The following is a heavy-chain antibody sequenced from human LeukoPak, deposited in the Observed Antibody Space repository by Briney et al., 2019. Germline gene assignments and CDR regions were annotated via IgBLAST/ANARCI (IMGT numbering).Heavy chain of an antibody. V-gene: IGHV3-21*01. J-gene: IGHJ4*02. Sequence: GGSLRLSCAASGFTFSSYSMNWVRQAPGNGLEWVSSISSSSSYIYYADSVKGRFTISRDNAKNSLYLQMNSLRAEDTAVYYCARAVLARLVDYWGQGTLVTVSS. CDR2: ISSSSSYI. CDR1: GFTFSSYS. CDR3: ARAVLARLVDY. D-gene: IGHD4/OR15-4a*01.